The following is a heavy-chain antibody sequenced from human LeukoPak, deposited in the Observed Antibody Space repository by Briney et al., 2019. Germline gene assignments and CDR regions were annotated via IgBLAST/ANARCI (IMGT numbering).Heavy chain of an antibody. J-gene: IGHJ4*02. V-gene: IGHV4-61*02. D-gene: IGHD6-25*01. CDR2: IFPGGSV. CDR3: GFSEGDF. Sequence: SQTLSLTCTVSGGSISEGNHFWTWIPQPAGMGLEWIGRIFPGGSVNYNPSLESRLTLSIDTSKNQFSLELTSVTAADTAMYFCGFSEGDFWGQGALVSVSS. CDR1: GGSISEGNHF.